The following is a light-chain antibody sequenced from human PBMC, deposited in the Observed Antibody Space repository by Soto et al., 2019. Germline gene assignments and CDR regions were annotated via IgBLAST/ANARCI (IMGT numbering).Light chain of an antibody. J-gene: IGLJ3*02. V-gene: IGLV2-23*03. CDR2: EGS. CDR3: CSYAGSTTFWV. CDR1: SSDVGSYNL. Sequence: QSVLTRPASVSGSPGQSITISCTGTSSDVGSYNLVSWYQRHPGKAPKLMIFEGSKRPSGVSNRFSGSKSGNTASLTISGLQAEDEADYYCCSYAGSTTFWVFGGGTKVTVL.